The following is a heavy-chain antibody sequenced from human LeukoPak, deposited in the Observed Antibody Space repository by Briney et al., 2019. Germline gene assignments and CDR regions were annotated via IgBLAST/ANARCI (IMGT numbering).Heavy chain of an antibody. Sequence: SETLSLTCTVSGGSISSSVYHWGWIRQPPGKGLEWIGSIYYSGSTYYNPSLKSRVTISVDTSKNQFSLNLSSVTAADTAVYYCARGTYSSGWYDYWGQGTLVTVSS. V-gene: IGHV4-39*01. D-gene: IGHD6-19*01. CDR3: ARGTYSSGWYDY. CDR2: IYYSGST. CDR1: GGSISSSVYH. J-gene: IGHJ4*02.